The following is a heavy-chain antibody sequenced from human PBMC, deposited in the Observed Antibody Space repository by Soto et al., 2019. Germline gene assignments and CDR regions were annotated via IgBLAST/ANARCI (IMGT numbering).Heavy chain of an antibody. CDR2: IKQDGSEK. CDR1: GFTFSSYW. J-gene: IGHJ1*01. V-gene: IGHV3-7*01. CDR3: ARDFETAWDSSGYSLYS. D-gene: IGHD3-22*01. Sequence: GGSLRLSCAASGFTFSSYWMSWVRQAPGKGLEWVANIKQDGSEKYYVDSVKGRFTISRDNAKNSPYLQMNSLRAEDTAVYYCARDFETAWDSSGYSLYSWGQGTLVTVSS.